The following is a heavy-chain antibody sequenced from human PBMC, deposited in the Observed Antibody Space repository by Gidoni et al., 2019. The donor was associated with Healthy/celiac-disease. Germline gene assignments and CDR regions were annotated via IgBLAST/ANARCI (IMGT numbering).Heavy chain of an antibody. CDR2: IKSKTDGGTT. CDR1: GFTFSNAW. V-gene: IGHV3-15*01. D-gene: IGHD1-26*01. CDR3: TTGRGRGWYFDY. J-gene: IGHJ4*02. Sequence: EVQLVESGGGLVKPGGSLRLSCAASGFTFSNAWMSWVRQAPGKGLEWVGRIKSKTDGGTTDYAAPVKGRFTISRDDSKNTLYLQMNSLKTEDTAVYYCTTGRGRGWYFDYWGQGTLVTVSS.